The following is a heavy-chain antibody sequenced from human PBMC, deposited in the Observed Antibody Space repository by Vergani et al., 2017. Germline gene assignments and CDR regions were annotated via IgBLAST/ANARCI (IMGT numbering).Heavy chain of an antibody. CDR3: ARGDYGILTGYRY. D-gene: IGHD3-9*01. V-gene: IGHV1-46*03. J-gene: IGHJ4*02. CDR2: INPSGGHT. CDR1: GYTFSNYY. Sequence: QVQVVPSGAEVKKSGASVKVSCKPSGYTFSNYYMHWVRQAPGQGLEWMGIINPSGGHTNYAQKFQGRVTMTRDTSTSTVYMELSSLRSEDTAIYYCARGDYGILTGYRYWGQGTLVTVSA.